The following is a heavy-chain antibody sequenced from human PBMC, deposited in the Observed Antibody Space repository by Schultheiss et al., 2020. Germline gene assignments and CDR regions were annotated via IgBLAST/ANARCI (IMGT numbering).Heavy chain of an antibody. V-gene: IGHV3-21*01. CDR1: GFTFSSYS. Sequence: GGSLRLSCAASGFTFSSYSMNWVRQAPGKGLEWVSSISSSSSYIYYADSVKGRFTISRDNAKNSLYLQMNTLRAEDTAVYYCAGEPGFCTNGVCYNSGGMDVWGQGTTVTVSS. CDR2: ISSSSSYI. CDR3: AGEPGFCTNGVCYNSGGMDV. J-gene: IGHJ6*02. D-gene: IGHD2-8*01.